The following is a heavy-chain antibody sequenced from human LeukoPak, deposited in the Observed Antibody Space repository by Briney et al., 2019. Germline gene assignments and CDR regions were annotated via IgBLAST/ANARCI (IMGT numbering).Heavy chain of an antibody. CDR2: VTYTGNT. D-gene: IGHD3-9*01. V-gene: IGHV4-39*07. Sequence: SETLSLTCSVSGASVTTYPYYWTWIRQPPGQGLEWIGSVTYTGNTFYNPSLQSRVTIPIDAHKNQFSLNLSSVTAADRGIYFCARTPTGFPNWFDSWGRGTPVTVSS. CDR1: GASVTTYPYY. J-gene: IGHJ5*01. CDR3: ARTPTGFPNWFDS.